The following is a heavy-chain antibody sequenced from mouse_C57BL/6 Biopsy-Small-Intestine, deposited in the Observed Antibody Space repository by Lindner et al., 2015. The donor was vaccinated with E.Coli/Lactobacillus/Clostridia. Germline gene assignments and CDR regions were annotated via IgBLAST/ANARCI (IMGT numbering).Heavy chain of an antibody. V-gene: IGHV1-55*01. CDR3: ARGPMVTTFDY. J-gene: IGHJ4*01. CDR1: GGTFSRYS. D-gene: IGHD2-13*01. CDR2: INPIFGTA. Sequence: SVKVSCKASGGTFSRYSITWVRQAPGQGLEWMGGINPIFGTANYPQKFQGRDTIIADESTSTAYMELSNLRSEDTAVYYCARGPMVTTFDYWGQGTLVTVSS.